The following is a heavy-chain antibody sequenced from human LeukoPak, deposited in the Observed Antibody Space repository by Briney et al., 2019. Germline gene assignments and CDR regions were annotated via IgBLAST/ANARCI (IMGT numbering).Heavy chain of an antibody. Sequence: GGSLRLSCAASGFTFTNYWMTWVRQTPGKGPEWVANIRQDGSETNYVDSVRGRFTIARDNTKNSLYLQMTSLRGEDTAVYYCASRAGKPGNTPWCFDYWGQGALVTVSS. CDR2: IRQDGSET. CDR1: GFTFTNYW. J-gene: IGHJ4*02. V-gene: IGHV3-7*01. D-gene: IGHD1-7*01. CDR3: ASRAGKPGNTPWCFDY.